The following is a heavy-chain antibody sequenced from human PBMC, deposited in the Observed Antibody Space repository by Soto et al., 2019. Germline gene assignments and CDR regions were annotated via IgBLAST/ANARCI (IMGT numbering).Heavy chain of an antibody. D-gene: IGHD2-15*01. CDR2: ISAYNGNT. J-gene: IGHJ4*02. V-gene: IGHV1-18*01. CDR3: ARSRTKGVVAATLRYFDY. Sequence: QVPLVQSGAEVKKPGASVKVSCKASGYTFTSYGISWVRQAPGQGLEWMGWISAYNGNTNYAQKLQGRVTMTTDTSTSTAYMELRSLRSDDTAVYYCARSRTKGVVAATLRYFDYWGQGTLVTVSS. CDR1: GYTFTSYG.